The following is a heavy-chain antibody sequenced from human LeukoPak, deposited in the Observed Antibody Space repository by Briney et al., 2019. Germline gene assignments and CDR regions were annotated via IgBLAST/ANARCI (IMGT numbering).Heavy chain of an antibody. Sequence: PGGSLRLSCAASGFTFSSYAVHWVRQAPGKGLEWLAVILYDGSNKYYADSVKGRFTISRDNSKNTLYLQMDSLRAEDTAVCYCARDPTEETFDYSFDYWGQGTLVTVSS. CDR3: ARDPTEETFDYSFDY. J-gene: IGHJ4*02. D-gene: IGHD4-11*01. CDR2: ILYDGSNK. CDR1: GFTFSSYA. V-gene: IGHV3-30*04.